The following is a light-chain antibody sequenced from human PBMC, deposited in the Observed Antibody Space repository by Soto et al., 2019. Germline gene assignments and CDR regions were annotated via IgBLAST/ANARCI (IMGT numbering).Light chain of an antibody. J-gene: IGKJ4*01. Sequence: EIVMTLSPAPLSMSPGEAAALSCRASHSVAANLPRYQQNPHQPPRLVIHGGSPTASGVGARFSGTGYETAFSPTISSLQTEEFALYYWQQCNNRPPRTFGGGTKVDNK. CDR2: GGS. CDR1: HSVAAN. CDR3: QQCNNRPPRT. V-gene: IGKV3-15*01.